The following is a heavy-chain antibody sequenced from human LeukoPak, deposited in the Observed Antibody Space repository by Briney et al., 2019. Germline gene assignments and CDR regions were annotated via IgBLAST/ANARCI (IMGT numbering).Heavy chain of an antibody. D-gene: IGHD4-23*01. J-gene: IGHJ4*02. Sequence: PSQTLSLTCTVSGASITSDIFYWNWIRHSPGKGLEWIGAIHNSRGTSYNPSLESRLTISVDPSENKFFLKMTSVTDADTATYYCGKVGGNSNSWGQGTLVTVSS. CDR3: GKVGGNSNS. CDR2: IHNSRGT. CDR1: GASITSDIFY. V-gene: IGHV4-30-4*01.